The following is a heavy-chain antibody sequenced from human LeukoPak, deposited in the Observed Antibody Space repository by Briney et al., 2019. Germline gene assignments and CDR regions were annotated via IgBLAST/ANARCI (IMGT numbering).Heavy chain of an antibody. CDR3: AREKIAYYDNSGRGWFDP. Sequence: SETLSLTCTVSGGSISSGSYCWSWIRQPAGKGLEWLGHIYTSGNTNYNPSLKSRVTISVDTSKKQFSLKLSSVTAADTAVYYCAREKIAYYDNSGRGWFDPWGQGTLVTVSS. CDR1: GGSISSGSYC. D-gene: IGHD3-22*01. J-gene: IGHJ5*02. CDR2: IYTSGNT. V-gene: IGHV4-61*09.